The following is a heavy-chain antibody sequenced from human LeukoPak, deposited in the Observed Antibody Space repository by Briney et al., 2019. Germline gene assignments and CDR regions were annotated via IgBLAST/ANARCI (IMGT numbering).Heavy chain of an antibody. Sequence: PGGPLRLSCAASGVTFSIFVMHWLRQAPDKGLEWVGVISYYGSNKYYADSVKGRFTSSRDKYTNTPDLQISSLRGEDTVLCYSAKGPSWSYYSSSFDYSGQGTLVTVSS. V-gene: IGHV3-30*04. CDR2: ISYYGSNK. CDR1: GVTFSIFV. D-gene: IGHD3-10*01. J-gene: IGHJ4*02. CDR3: AKGPSWSYYSSSFDY.